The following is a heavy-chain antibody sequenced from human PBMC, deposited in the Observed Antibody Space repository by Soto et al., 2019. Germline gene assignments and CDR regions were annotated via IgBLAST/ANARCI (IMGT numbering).Heavy chain of an antibody. V-gene: IGHV4-30-4*01. CDR1: GGSISGGVGGLYY. CDR3: AREVIPLTTDWYFDL. Sequence: QLQLRESGPGLVKPSETLSLTCTVSGGSISGGVGGLYYWSWIRQPPGKGLEWIVYIYESWGTYYNPSLKSRVTTSVDTSKNQFSLRLSSVTAADTAVYYCAREVIPLTTDWYFDLWGRGTLVTVSS. CDR2: IYESWGT. D-gene: IGHD4-17*01. J-gene: IGHJ2*01.